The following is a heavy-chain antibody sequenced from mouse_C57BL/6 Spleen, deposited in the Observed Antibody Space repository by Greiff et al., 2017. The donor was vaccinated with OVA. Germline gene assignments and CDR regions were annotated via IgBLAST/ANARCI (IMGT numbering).Heavy chain of an antibody. CDR3: ARSLDGYYRLAY. V-gene: IGHV1-66*01. D-gene: IGHD2-3*01. Sequence: QVQLQQSGPELVKPGASVKISCKASGYSFTSYYIHWVKQRPGQGLEWIGWIYPGSGNTKYNEKFKGKATLTADTSSSTAYMQLSSLTSEDSAVYYCARSLDGYYRLAYWGQGTLVTVSA. CDR2: IYPGSGNT. J-gene: IGHJ3*01. CDR1: GYSFTSYY.